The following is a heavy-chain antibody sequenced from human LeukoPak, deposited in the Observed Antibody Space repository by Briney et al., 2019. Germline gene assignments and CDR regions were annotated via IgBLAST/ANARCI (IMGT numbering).Heavy chain of an antibody. CDR2: ISGSGGST. Sequence: GGSLRLSCAASGFTFSSYAMSWVRQAPGKGLEWVSAISGSGGSTYYADSVKGRFTISRDNSKNTLYLRMNSLRAEDTAVYYCAKSSDYYDSSRFDYWGQGTLVTVSS. V-gene: IGHV3-23*01. CDR3: AKSSDYYDSSRFDY. D-gene: IGHD3-22*01. J-gene: IGHJ4*02. CDR1: GFTFSSYA.